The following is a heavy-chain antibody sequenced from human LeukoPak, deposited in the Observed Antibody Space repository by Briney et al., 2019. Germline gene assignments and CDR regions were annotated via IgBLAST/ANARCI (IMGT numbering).Heavy chain of an antibody. CDR3: ARDKIAVAGPHYYYGMDV. CDR2: IWYDGSNK. D-gene: IGHD6-19*01. J-gene: IGHJ6*02. V-gene: IGHV3-33*01. CDR1: GFTFSSYG. Sequence: GGSLRLSCAASGFTFSSYGMHWVRQAPGKGLEWVAVIWYDGSNKYYADSVKGRFTISRDNSKNTLYLQMNSLRAEDTAVYSCARDKIAVAGPHYYYGMDVWGQGTTVTVSS.